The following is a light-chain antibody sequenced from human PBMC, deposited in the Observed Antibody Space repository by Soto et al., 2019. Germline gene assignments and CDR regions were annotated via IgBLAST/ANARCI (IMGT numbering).Light chain of an antibody. V-gene: IGLV1-44*01. CDR3: SAWDDSLNGPV. CDR2: SNN. CDR1: SSNIGSNT. Sequence: QSVLTQPPSASGTPGQRVTISCSGSSSNIGSNTVNWYQQLPGTAPKLHIYSNNQRPSGVPDRFSGSKSGTAASLAISGFQSEDEADYYCSAWDDSLNGPVFGGGTKLTVL. J-gene: IGLJ2*01.